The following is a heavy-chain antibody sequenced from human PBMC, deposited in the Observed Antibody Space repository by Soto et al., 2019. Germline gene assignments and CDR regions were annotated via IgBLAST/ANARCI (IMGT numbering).Heavy chain of an antibody. CDR1: GFTFDDYA. CDR3: AKDIGSGSYSLDAFDI. J-gene: IGHJ3*02. Sequence: VQLVESGGGLVQPGRSLRLSCAASGFTFDDYAMHWVRQAPGKGLEWVSGISWNSGSIGYADSVKGRFTISRDNAKNSLYLQMNSLRAEDTALYYCAKDIGSGSYSLDAFDIWGQGTMVTVSS. CDR2: ISWNSGSI. V-gene: IGHV3-9*01. D-gene: IGHD3-10*01.